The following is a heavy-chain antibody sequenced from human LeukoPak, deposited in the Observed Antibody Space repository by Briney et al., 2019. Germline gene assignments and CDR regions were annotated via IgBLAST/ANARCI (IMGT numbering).Heavy chain of an antibody. V-gene: IGHV3-7*03. CDR3: ARNNGMDV. J-gene: IGHJ6*02. CDR2: VNRDGSET. Sequence: GGSLRLSCAASGFALSSHWMTWVRQVPGRGPEWVANVNRDGSETYYLDSVKGRFTISKDNAKNSLYLQMNSLRAEDTALYHCARNNGMDVWGQGTTVNVSS. CDR1: GFALSSHW.